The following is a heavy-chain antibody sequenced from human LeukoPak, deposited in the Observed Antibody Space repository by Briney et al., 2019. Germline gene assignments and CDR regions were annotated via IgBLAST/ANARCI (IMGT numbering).Heavy chain of an antibody. D-gene: IGHD4-11*01. J-gene: IGHJ4*02. V-gene: IGHV4-4*08. Sequence: PSETLTLTCTVSDDSISDYYRGWIRQPPGKGLEWIGRIYTSGSTNYNPSLKSRVTISVDTSKNQFSLKLSSVTAADTAVYYCAVTYTKYYFDYWGQGTLVTVSS. CDR2: IYTSGST. CDR1: DDSISDYY. CDR3: AVTYTKYYFDY.